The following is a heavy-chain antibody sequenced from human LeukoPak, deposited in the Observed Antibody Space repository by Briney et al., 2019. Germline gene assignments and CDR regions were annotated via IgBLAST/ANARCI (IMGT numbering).Heavy chain of an antibody. Sequence: PSETLSLTCSVSADSMSVNHWAWIRHPPGKGREWRGHIFYSGSTNYNPSLKSRVTFSLDTSKNQFSLKMTSVTAADTAVYFCARGRYRGFPQHFDFWGQGILVTVSS. CDR2: IFYSGST. CDR3: ARGRYRGFPQHFDF. D-gene: IGHD5-12*01. J-gene: IGHJ4*02. V-gene: IGHV4-59*08. CDR1: ADSMSVNH.